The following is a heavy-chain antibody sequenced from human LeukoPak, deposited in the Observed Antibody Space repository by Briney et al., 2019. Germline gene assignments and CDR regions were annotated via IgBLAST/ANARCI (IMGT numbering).Heavy chain of an antibody. CDR3: ARDQVVAGIRPPFDY. CDR2: ISGSGGST. CDR1: RFTFSSHA. D-gene: IGHD6-19*01. Sequence: PGGSLRLSCAASRFTFSSHAMSWVRQAPGKGLEWVSAISGSGGSTFYADSVKGRFTISRDISKNRLYLHMNSLRAEDTAVYYCARDQVVAGIRPPFDYWGQGTLLTVSS. J-gene: IGHJ4*02. V-gene: IGHV3-23*01.